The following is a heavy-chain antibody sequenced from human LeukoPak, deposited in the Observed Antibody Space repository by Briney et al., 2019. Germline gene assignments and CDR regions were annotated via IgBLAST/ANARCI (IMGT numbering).Heavy chain of an antibody. CDR2: ISSSGSTI. Sequence: GGSLRLSCAASGFTFSSYDMHWVRQAPGKGLEWVSYISSSGSTIYYADSVKGRFTISRDNAKNSLYLQMNSLRAEDTAVYYCARDSVVVTAICHYFDYWGQGTLVTVSS. CDR3: ARDSVVVTAICHYFDY. D-gene: IGHD2-21*02. CDR1: GFTFSSYD. J-gene: IGHJ4*02. V-gene: IGHV3-48*03.